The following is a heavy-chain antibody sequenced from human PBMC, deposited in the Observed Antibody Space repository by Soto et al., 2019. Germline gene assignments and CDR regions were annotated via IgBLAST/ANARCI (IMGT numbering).Heavy chain of an antibody. V-gene: IGHV4-31*03. D-gene: IGHD3-3*02. J-gene: IGHJ3*02. CDR1: GGSISSGGYY. CDR2: IYYSGST. CDR3: PRDSHCAFDI. Sequence: QVQLQESGPGLVKPSQTLSLTCTVSGGSISSGGYYWSWIRQHPGKGLEWIGYIYYSGSTYYNPSLRSRVTISVDTSKNQFSLQLGCVTDADTAVYYCPRDSHCAFDIWGQGTMVTVSS.